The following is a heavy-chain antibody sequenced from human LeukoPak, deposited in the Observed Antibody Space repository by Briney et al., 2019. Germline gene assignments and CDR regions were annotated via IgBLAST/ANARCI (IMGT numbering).Heavy chain of an antibody. CDR1: GGSISSYY. CDR3: ARGDYGDYLPVGFDY. CDR2: IYYSGST. D-gene: IGHD4-17*01. V-gene: IGHV4-59*01. Sequence: SETLSLTYTVSGGSISSYYWSWIRQPPGKGLEWIGYIYYSGSTNYNPSLKSRVTISVDTSKNQFSLKLSSVTAADTAVYYCARGDYGDYLPVGFDYWGQGTLVTVSS. J-gene: IGHJ4*02.